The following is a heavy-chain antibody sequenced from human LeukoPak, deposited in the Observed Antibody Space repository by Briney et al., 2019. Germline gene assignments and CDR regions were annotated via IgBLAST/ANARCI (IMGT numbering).Heavy chain of an antibody. CDR3: AKDLIVDYFGSGRKDPIDY. V-gene: IGHV3-9*01. Sequence: SLRLSCAASGFTFYYYAMHWVRPAPGKGVEWGSGIIWNSGSIGYTDSVKGRFTISRDNAKNSLYLQMNSLRAEDTALYYCAKDLIVDYFGSGRKDPIDYWGQGTLVTVSS. D-gene: IGHD3-10*01. CDR2: IIWNSGSI. J-gene: IGHJ4*02. CDR1: GFTFYYYA.